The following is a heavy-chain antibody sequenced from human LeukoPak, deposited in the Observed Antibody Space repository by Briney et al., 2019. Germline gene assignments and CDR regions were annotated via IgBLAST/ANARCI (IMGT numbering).Heavy chain of an antibody. V-gene: IGHV1-2*02. CDR1: GYTFTGYY. D-gene: IGHD6-6*01. Sequence: GASVKVSCKASGYTFTGYYMHWVRQAPGQGLEWMGWISPNSGGTNYAQKFQGRVTMTRDTSISTAYMELSRLRSDDTAVYYCARDREYSSSSVADYWGQGTLVTVSS. J-gene: IGHJ4*02. CDR3: ARDREYSSSSVADY. CDR2: ISPNSGGT.